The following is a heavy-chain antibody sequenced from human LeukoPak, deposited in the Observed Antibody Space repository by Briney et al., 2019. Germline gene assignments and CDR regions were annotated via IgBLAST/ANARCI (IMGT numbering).Heavy chain of an antibody. CDR3: AKSGITIFGVVTLLFDY. CDR1: GFTFSSYA. CDR2: ISGSGGST. Sequence: GGSLRLSCAASGFTFSSYAMSWVRQAPGKGPEWVSAISGSGGSTYYADSVKGRFTISRDNSKNTLYLQMNSLRAEDTAVYYCAKSGITIFGVVTLLFDYWGQGTLVTVSS. V-gene: IGHV3-23*01. D-gene: IGHD3-3*01. J-gene: IGHJ4*02.